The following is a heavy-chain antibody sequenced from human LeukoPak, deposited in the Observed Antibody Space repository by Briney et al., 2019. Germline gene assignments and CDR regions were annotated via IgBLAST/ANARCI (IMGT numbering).Heavy chain of an antibody. V-gene: IGHV4-38-2*02. CDR3: ARDSGYELYYYYYMDV. J-gene: IGHJ6*03. CDR2: IYHSGST. D-gene: IGHD5-12*01. CDR1: GYSISSGYY. Sequence: AETLSLTCTVSGYSISSGYYWGWIRQPPGKGLEWIGSIYHSGSTYYNPSLKSRVTISVDTSKNQFSLKLSSVTAADTAVYYCARDSGYELYYYYYMDVWGKGTTVTVSS.